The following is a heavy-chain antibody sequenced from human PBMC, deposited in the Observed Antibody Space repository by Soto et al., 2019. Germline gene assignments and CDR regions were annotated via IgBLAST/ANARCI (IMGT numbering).Heavy chain of an antibody. D-gene: IGHD2-21*02. J-gene: IGHJ6*02. CDR1: GFSLSTGGVG. V-gene: IGHV2-5*02. Sequence: QITLKESGPTLVKPTQTLTLTCTFSGFSLSTGGVGVGWIRQPPGKALEWLALIYWDDDKRYSPSLKSRLTITKNHSKNQVVLTMTNMDPVDTATYYCAHSRCGGDCLQSYSSHYYYGVDVWGQGTTVTVSS. CDR2: IYWDDDK. CDR3: AHSRCGGDCLQSYSSHYYYGVDV.